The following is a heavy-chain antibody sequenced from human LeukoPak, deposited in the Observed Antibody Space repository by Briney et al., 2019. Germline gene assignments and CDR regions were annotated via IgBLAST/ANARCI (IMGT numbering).Heavy chain of an antibody. D-gene: IGHD4-17*01. V-gene: IGHV4-39*01. CDR2: IYYSGST. CDR3: ARHGKVTTVTTSDAFDI. CDR1: GGSISSSSYY. Sequence: SETLSLTCTVSGGSISSSSYYWGWIRQPPGKGLEWIGSIYYSGSTYYNPSLKSRVPISVDTSKNQFSLKLSSVTAADTAVYYCARHGKVTTVTTSDAFDIWGQGTMVTVSS. J-gene: IGHJ3*02.